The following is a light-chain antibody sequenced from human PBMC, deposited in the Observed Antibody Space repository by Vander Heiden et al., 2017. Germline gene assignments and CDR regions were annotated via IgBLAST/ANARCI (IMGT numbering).Light chain of an antibody. J-gene: IGKJ5*01. CDR1: QSIGSS. V-gene: IGKV6-21*01. CDR2: YAS. CDR3: HQSYTLPIT. Sequence: EIVLTQSPDFQSVTPKGKVTITCRARQSIGSSLHWYQQKPNQSPRLLIKYASQSFSGVPARFSGSGSGTDFTLTINSLDAEDAATYYCHQSYTLPITFGHGTRLEIK.